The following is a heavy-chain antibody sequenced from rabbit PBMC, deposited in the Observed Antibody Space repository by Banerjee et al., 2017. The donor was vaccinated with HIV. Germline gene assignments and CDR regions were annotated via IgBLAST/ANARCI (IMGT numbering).Heavy chain of an antibody. CDR2: INTGDGNT. J-gene: IGHJ4*01. CDR1: GFSFSSSYY. D-gene: IGHD6-1*01. Sequence: QSLEESGGDLVKPGASLTLTCTASGFSFSSSYYICWVRQAPGMGLEWITCINTGDGNTAYASWAKGRFGISKTSSTAVTLQMTSLTAADTATYFCARWEHSLNACDLWGPGTLVAVS. CDR3: ARWEHSLNACDL. V-gene: IGHV1S40*01.